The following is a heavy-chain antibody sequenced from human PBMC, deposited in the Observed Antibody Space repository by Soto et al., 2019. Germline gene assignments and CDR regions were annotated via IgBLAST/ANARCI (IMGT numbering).Heavy chain of an antibody. D-gene: IGHD6-6*01. Sequence: ESGGGLVQPGGSLRVSCAASGFTFSPYSMNWVRQAPGKGLEWVSYMSSRSLTIYYTDSVKGRFTIARDNAKNSLYLQMNCLRDEDTAVYYCARGGSSSDNGMDVWGQGTTVTVSS. J-gene: IGHJ6*02. CDR3: ARGGSSSDNGMDV. CDR1: GFTFSPYS. CDR2: MSSRSLTI. V-gene: IGHV3-48*02.